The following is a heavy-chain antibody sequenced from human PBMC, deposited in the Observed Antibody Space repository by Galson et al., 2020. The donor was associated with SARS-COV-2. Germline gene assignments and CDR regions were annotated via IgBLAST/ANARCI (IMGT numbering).Heavy chain of an antibody. D-gene: IGHD3-9*01. Sequence: SETLSLTCAVYGGSFSGYYWSWIRQPPGKGLEWIGEINHSGSTNYNPSLKSRVTISVDTSKNQFSLKLSSVTAADTAVYYCASFILTGYGFDYWGQGTLVTVSS. CDR1: GGSFSGYY. J-gene: IGHJ4*02. CDR3: ASFILTGYGFDY. CDR2: INHSGST. V-gene: IGHV4-34*01.